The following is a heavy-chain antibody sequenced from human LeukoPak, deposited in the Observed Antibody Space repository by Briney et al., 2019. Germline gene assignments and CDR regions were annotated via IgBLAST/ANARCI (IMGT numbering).Heavy chain of an antibody. D-gene: IGHD3-10*01. V-gene: IGHV1-2*02. CDR2: INPNSGGT. CDR3: ARSLWSYYPTFDY. Sequence: ASVKVSCKASGYTFTGYYMNWVRQAPGQGLEWMGWINPNSGGTNHVQKFQGRVTMARDTSISTAFLELSRLRSDDTAVYYCARSLWSYYPTFDYWGQGTLVTVSS. CDR1: GYTFTGYY. J-gene: IGHJ4*02.